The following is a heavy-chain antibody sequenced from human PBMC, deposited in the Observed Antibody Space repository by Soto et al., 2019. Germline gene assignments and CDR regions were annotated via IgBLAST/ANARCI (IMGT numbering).Heavy chain of an antibody. CDR3: ANHKYCSITSCYDVY. J-gene: IGHJ4*01. Sequence: PGGSLRLSCAASVFTFSIYAMSVVRQAPGKGLEWVSSISGSGGSTSYADSVKGRLTISRDNSKNTLYLQMNSLRAEDTAVYYCANHKYCSITSCYDVYWCDG. D-gene: IGHD2-2*01. CDR2: ISGSGGST. CDR1: VFTFSIYA. V-gene: IGHV3-23*01.